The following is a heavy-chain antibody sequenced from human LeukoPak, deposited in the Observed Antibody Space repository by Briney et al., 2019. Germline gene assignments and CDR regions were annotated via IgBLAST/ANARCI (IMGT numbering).Heavy chain of an antibody. CDR1: GLTFSSCW. D-gene: IGHD3-22*01. Sequence: PGGSLRLSYVASGLTFSSCWMSWVRQAPGKGLEWVAVILSDGSKEFYTDSVKGRFTISRDNSKNTLYLQMNSLRAEDTAVYYCVRDDDRPDNGLDYWGQGTLVTVSS. CDR3: VRDDDRPDNGLDY. J-gene: IGHJ4*02. V-gene: IGHV3-33*08. CDR2: ILSDGSKE.